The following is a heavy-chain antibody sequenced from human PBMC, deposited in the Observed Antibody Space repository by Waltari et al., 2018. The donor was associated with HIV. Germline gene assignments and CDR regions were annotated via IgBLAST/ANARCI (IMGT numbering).Heavy chain of an antibody. Sequence: EVQLVQSGAEVKKPGESLRISCKGSGYSFTTYWINWVRQMPGKGLEGLGTIDPSDSYTTYSPSCEGHVTFSADKSVSTAYLQWSSLKASDSAMYYCAIQGGGPYSSSWAWTYLDYWGQGILVTVSS. V-gene: IGHV5-10-1*01. J-gene: IGHJ4*02. D-gene: IGHD6-13*01. CDR3: AIQGGGPYSSSWAWTYLDY. CDR1: GYSFTTYW. CDR2: IDPSDSYT.